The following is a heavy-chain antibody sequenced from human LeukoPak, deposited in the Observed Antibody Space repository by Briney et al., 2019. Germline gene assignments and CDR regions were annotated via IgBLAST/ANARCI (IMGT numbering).Heavy chain of an antibody. V-gene: IGHV1-69*13. CDR2: VIPIYDPV. Sequence: GASVKVSCKAPGGTLSSYAFSWMRQAPGQGLEWMGRVIPIYDPVDYAQRFQGRVTITADESTNTVYMEMNSQTFEDTAVYYCAREPLGCGGDCHFDYWGQGTLVTVSS. D-gene: IGHD2-21*02. CDR3: AREPLGCGGDCHFDY. CDR1: GGTLSSYA. J-gene: IGHJ4*02.